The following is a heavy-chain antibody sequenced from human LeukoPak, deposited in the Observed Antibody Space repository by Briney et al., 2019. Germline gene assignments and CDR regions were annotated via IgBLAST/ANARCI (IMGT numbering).Heavy chain of an antibody. CDR1: GFTFSSFE. V-gene: IGHV3-48*03. Sequence: GGSLRLPCAASGFTFSSFETNWVRQAPGKGLEWVSYVSGNGDTKYYAESVRGRFTISRDNAKNSLYLQMNSLRAEDTAVYYCVSAYGGLLDYWGQGTLVTVSS. D-gene: IGHD3-16*01. J-gene: IGHJ4*02. CDR2: VSGNGDTK. CDR3: VSAYGGLLDY.